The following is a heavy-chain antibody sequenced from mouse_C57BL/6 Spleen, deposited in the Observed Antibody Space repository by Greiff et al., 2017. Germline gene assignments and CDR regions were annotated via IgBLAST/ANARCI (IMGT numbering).Heavy chain of an antibody. Sequence: VQLQQSGPELVKPGASVKISCKASGYAFSSSWMNWVKQRPGKGLEWIGRIYPGDGDTNYNGKFKGKATLTADKSSSTAYMQLSSLTSEDAAVYFCARGELLCEAWGQSTTLTVSS. CDR2: IYPGDGDT. J-gene: IGHJ2*01. CDR3: ARGELLCEA. D-gene: IGHD2-1*01. CDR1: GYAFSSSW. V-gene: IGHV1-82*01.